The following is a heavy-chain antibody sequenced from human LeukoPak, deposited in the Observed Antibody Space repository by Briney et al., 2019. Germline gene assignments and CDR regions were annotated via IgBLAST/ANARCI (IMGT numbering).Heavy chain of an antibody. Sequence: SETLSLTCTVSGGSISSYYWSWIRQPAGKGLEWIGRIYTSGSTNYNPSPKSRVTISVDKSKNQFSLKLSSVTAADTAVYYCARSTTSTATDYWGQGTLVTVSS. CDR2: IYTSGST. J-gene: IGHJ4*02. V-gene: IGHV4-4*07. CDR3: ARSTTSTATDY. CDR1: GGSISSYY. D-gene: IGHD1-14*01.